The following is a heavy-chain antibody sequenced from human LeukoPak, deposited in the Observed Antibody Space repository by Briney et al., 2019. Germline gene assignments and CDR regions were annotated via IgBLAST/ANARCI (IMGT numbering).Heavy chain of an antibody. J-gene: IGHJ5*02. CDR3: ARQIRFGVVIEYNWFDP. CDR1: GGSFSGYY. Sequence: SETLSLTCAVYGGSFSGYYWSWIRQPPGKGLEWIGEINHSGSTNYNPSLKSRVTISVDTSKNQFSLKLGSVTAADTAVYYCARQIRFGVVIEYNWFDPWGQGTLVTVSS. D-gene: IGHD3-3*01. V-gene: IGHV4-34*01. CDR2: INHSGST.